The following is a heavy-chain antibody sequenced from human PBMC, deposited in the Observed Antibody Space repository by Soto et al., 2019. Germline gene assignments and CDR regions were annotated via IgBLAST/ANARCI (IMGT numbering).Heavy chain of an antibody. D-gene: IGHD3-16*01. CDR3: AREMAGLGGEYDY. Sequence: QVQLVQSGAEVKNPGASVKVSCKTSGYTFTKYGVGWVRQAPGQGLEWMGWISGSSGNANYAEKVQGRITLTTDTSPSTASLEPRSLRSDDTAVYYCAREMAGLGGEYDYWGQGTLVTVSS. V-gene: IGHV1-18*01. CDR2: ISGSSGNA. J-gene: IGHJ4*02. CDR1: GYTFTKYG.